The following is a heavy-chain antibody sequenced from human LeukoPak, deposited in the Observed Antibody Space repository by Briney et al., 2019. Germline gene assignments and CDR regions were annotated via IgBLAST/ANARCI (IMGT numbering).Heavy chain of an antibody. CDR1: GYSFTNYW. CDR3: ARRRSSWGSGTFDV. CDR2: MYPGDSDT. Sequence: GESLKISCKGTGYSFTNYWIGWVRQMPGKGLGWMGIMYPGDSDTRYNPSFQGQVTISADKSINTAYLQWSSLKASDIAMYYCARRRSSWGSGTFDVWGQGTMVTVSS. V-gene: IGHV5-51*01. J-gene: IGHJ3*01. D-gene: IGHD7-27*01.